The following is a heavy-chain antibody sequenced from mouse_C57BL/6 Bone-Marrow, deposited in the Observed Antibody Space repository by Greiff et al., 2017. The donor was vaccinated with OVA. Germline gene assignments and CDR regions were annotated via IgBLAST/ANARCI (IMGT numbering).Heavy chain of an antibody. D-gene: IGHD1-1*01. Sequence: VQLQQPGAELVMPGASVKLSCKASGYTFTSYWMHWVKQRPGQGLEWIGEIDPSDSYTNYNQKFKGKSTLTVDKSSSTAYMQLSSLTSEDSAVYYCARDYYGSSEDWYAMDDWGQGTSVTVSS. V-gene: IGHV1-69*01. CDR2: IDPSDSYT. CDR1: GYTFTSYW. CDR3: ARDYYGSSEDWYAMDD. J-gene: IGHJ4*01.